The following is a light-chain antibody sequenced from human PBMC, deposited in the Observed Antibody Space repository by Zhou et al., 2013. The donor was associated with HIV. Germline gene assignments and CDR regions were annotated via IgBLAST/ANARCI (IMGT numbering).Light chain of an antibody. CDR3: QQRSNWPLT. CDR2: DAS. J-gene: IGKJ4*01. CDR1: QSVSNY. Sequence: EIVMTQSPATLSLSPGEGATLSCRASQSVSNYLAWYQQKPGQAPRLLIYDASNRATGVPARFSGSGSGTDFTLFISSLESEDFAVYYCQQRSNWPLTFGGRDQGWRS. V-gene: IGKV3-11*01.